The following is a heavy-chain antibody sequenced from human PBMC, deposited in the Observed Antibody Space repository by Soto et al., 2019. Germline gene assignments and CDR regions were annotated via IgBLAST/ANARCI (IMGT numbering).Heavy chain of an antibody. CDR1: GGSISSGDYY. D-gene: IGHD1-26*01. CDR2: IYYSGST. Sequence: QVQLQESGPGLVKPSQTLSLTCTVSGGSISSGDYYWSWIRQPPGKGLEWIGYIYYSGSTYYNPSPKSRVTISGDTSKNQFSLKLSSVTAADTAVYYCASRPFIVGAPFDYWGQGTLVTVSS. J-gene: IGHJ4*02. V-gene: IGHV4-30-4*01. CDR3: ASRPFIVGAPFDY.